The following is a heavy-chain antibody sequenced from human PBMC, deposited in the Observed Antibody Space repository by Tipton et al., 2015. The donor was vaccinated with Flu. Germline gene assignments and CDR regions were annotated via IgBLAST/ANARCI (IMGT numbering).Heavy chain of an antibody. V-gene: IGHV3-66*01. CDR2: LYSGGST. CDR3: ARVGYSSGWYRA. D-gene: IGHD6-19*01. CDR1: GFSFTTYW. Sequence: SLRLSCAASGFSFTTYWMVWVRQRPGRGLEWVSVLYSGGSTYYADSVKGRFTISRDNSKNTLYLQMNSLRAEDTAVYYCARVGYSSGWYRAWGQGTLVTVSS. J-gene: IGHJ5*02.